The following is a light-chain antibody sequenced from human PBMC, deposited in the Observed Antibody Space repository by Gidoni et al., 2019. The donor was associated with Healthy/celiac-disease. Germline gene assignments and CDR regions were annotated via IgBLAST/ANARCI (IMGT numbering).Light chain of an antibody. Sequence: EIGMTQSPATLSVSPGERATLSCRASQSVRSNLAWYQQKPGQAPRLLIYGASTRATGIPARFSGSGSGTEFTLTISSLQSEDFAVYYCQQYNNWPWTFGQGTKVEIK. CDR2: GAS. V-gene: IGKV3-15*01. CDR3: QQYNNWPWT. CDR1: QSVRSN. J-gene: IGKJ1*01.